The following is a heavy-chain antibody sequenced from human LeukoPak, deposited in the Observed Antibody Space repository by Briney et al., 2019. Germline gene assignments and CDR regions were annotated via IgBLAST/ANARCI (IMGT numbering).Heavy chain of an antibody. CDR1: QVTPSRYA. Sequence: VGSLRLSPAPSQVTPSRYAMNSGRDAPGEGVGWGSSICNGSSHIYYADSVRGRFTISRDNAKNSLYLQMNSLRAEDTAVYYCARDKFPMVRGPLRDWGQGTLVTVSS. V-gene: IGHV3-21*01. CDR2: ICNGSSHI. J-gene: IGHJ4*02. CDR3: ARDKFPMVRGPLRD. D-gene: IGHD3-10*01.